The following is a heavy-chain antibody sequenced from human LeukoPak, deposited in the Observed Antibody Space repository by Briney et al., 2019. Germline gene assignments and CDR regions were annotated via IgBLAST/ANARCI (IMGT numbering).Heavy chain of an antibody. V-gene: IGHV3-9*01. CDR1: GFTFDDYA. CDR2: ISWNSGSI. D-gene: IGHD3-10*01. J-gene: IGHJ6*02. Sequence: GGSLRLSCAASGFTFDDYAMHWVRQAPGKGLEWVSGISWNSGSIAYADSVKGRFTISRDNAKNSLFLQMNSLRAEDTALYYCARDQYTMIRNYYGMDVWGQGTTVTVSS. CDR3: ARDQYTMIRNYYGMDV.